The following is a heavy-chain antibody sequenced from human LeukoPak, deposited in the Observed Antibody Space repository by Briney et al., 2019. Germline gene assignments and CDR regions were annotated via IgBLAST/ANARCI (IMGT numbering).Heavy chain of an antibody. D-gene: IGHD3-22*01. Sequence: SETLSLTCAVYGGSFSGYYWSWIRQPPGKGLEWIGEINHSGSTNYNPSLKSRVTISVDTSKDQFSLKLSSVTAADTAVYYCARTYYYDSSGYYFEDLGAFDIWGQGTMVTVSS. V-gene: IGHV4-34*01. CDR1: GGSFSGYY. CDR3: ARTYYYDSSGYYFEDLGAFDI. J-gene: IGHJ3*02. CDR2: INHSGST.